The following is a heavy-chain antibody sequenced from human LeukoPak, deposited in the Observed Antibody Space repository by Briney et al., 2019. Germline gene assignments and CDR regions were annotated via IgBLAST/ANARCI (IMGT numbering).Heavy chain of an antibody. CDR3: ARAWSRITIFGVVPDY. J-gene: IGHJ4*02. D-gene: IGHD3-3*01. CDR1: GYTFTGYY. CDR2: INPNSGGT. V-gene: IGHV1-2*02. Sequence: ASVKVSCKASGYTFTGYYMHWVRQAPGQGLEWMGWINPNSGGTNYAQKFQGRVTMTRDTSISTAYMELSRLRSDDTAVYYCARAWSRITIFGVVPDYWGQGTLVIVSS.